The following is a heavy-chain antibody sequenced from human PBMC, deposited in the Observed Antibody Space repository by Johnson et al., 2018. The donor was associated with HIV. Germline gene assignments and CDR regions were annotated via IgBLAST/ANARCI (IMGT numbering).Heavy chain of an antibody. J-gene: IGHJ3*02. Sequence: MLLVESGGGVVQPGGSLRLSCAASGFSFDDCGMNWVRQAPGKGLEWVSGINWNGGRTGYADSVKGRFTISRDNAKNSLYLEMNSLRAEDTAVYYCASSWGNAFDIWGQGTMVTVSS. CDR1: GFSFDDCG. V-gene: IGHV3-20*04. CDR2: INWNGGRT. CDR3: ASSWGNAFDI. D-gene: IGHD7-27*01.